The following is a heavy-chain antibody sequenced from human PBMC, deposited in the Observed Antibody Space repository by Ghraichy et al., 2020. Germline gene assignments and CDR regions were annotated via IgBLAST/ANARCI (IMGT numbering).Heavy chain of an antibody. V-gene: IGHV4-39*01. J-gene: IGHJ3*02. CDR3: ASTYYYGSGSYYLHAFDI. Sequence: SETLSLTCTVSGCSISSSSYYWGWIRQPPGKGLEWIGSIYYSGSTYYNPSLKSRVTISVDTSKNQFSLKLSSVTAADTAVYYCASTYYYGSGSYYLHAFDIWGQGTMVTVSS. CDR1: GCSISSSSYY. D-gene: IGHD3-10*01. CDR2: IYYSGST.